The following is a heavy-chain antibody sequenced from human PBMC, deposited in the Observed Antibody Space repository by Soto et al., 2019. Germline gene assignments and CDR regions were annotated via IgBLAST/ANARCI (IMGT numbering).Heavy chain of an antibody. CDR2: ISYDGSNK. D-gene: IGHD6-13*01. Sequence: VGSLRLSGAAPGFIFRSYGMHWVRQAPGKGLEWVAVISYDGSNKYFADSVKGRFTISRDNFKNTVYLQMNRLSTDNTAVYYCAKGYIAAPGVLDGIDVWGQGTMVTVSS. CDR3: AKGYIAAPGVLDGIDV. J-gene: IGHJ3*01. V-gene: IGHV3-30*18. CDR1: GFIFRSYG.